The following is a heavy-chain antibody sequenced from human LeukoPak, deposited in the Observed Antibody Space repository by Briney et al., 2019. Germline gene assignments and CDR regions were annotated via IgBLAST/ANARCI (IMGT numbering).Heavy chain of an antibody. J-gene: IGHJ4*02. CDR1: GGSFSGYY. V-gene: IGHV4-34*01. CDR2: INHSGST. D-gene: IGHD4-23*01. CDR3: ARGFSAGFPYGGNTG. Sequence: SETLSLTCAVYGGSFSGYYWSWIRQPPGKGLEWIGEINHSGSTNYNPSLKGRVTISVDTSKNQFSLKLSSVTAADTAVYYCARGFSAGFPYGGNTGWGQGTLVTVSS.